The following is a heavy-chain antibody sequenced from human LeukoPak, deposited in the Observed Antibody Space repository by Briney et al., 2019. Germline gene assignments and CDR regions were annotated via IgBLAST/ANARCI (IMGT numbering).Heavy chain of an antibody. CDR3: ARRSVTMVRGVNALTFDP. CDR1: GYTFTGCY. D-gene: IGHD3-10*01. V-gene: IGHV7-4-1*02. J-gene: IGHJ5*02. CDR2: INTNTGNP. Sequence: ASVKVSCKASGYTFTGCYMHWVRQAPGQGLEWMGWINTNTGNPTYAQGFTGRFVFSLDTSVSTAYLQISSLKAEDTAVYYCARRSVTMVRGVNALTFDPWGQGTLVTVSS.